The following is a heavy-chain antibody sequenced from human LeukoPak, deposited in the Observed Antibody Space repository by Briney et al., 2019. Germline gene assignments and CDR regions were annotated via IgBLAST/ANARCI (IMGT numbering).Heavy chain of an antibody. CDR3: ARTGGGVGWCGSIDS. CDR2: IYTSGAT. Sequence: SETLSLTCTVSGGSISSGSYYWAWIRQPAGKGLEWIAHIYTSGATSSNPSLQSRATISVNTSKHEVSLKLTCLTAADPAVYYCARTGGGVGWCGSIDSWGQGTLVTASS. V-gene: IGHV4-61*09. CDR1: GGSISSGSYY. D-gene: IGHD6-19*01. J-gene: IGHJ4*02.